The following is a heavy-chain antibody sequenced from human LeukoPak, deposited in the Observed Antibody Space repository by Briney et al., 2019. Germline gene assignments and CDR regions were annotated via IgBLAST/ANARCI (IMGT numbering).Heavy chain of an antibody. J-gene: IGHJ4*02. CDR2: ISSSGSTI. CDR1: GFTFSDYY. CDR3: ARESITIFGVVFD. D-gene: IGHD3-3*01. V-gene: IGHV3-11*04. Sequence: PGGSLRLSCAASGFTFSDYYMSWIRQASGKGLEWVSYISSSGSTIYYADSVKGRFTISRDNAKNSLYLQMNSLRAEDTAVYYCARESITIFGVVFDWDQGTLVTVSS.